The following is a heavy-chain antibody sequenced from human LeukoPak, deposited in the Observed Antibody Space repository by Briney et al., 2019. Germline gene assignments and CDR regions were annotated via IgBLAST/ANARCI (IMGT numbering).Heavy chain of an antibody. V-gene: IGHV4-39*07. J-gene: IGHJ3*02. CDR2: IYYSGST. D-gene: IGHD2-15*01. CDR1: GGSISSSSYH. CDR3: ARDYSDFGAFDI. Sequence: WETLSLTCTVSGGSISSSSYHWGWIRQPPGKGLEWIGSIYYSGSTYYNPSLKSRVTISVDTSKNQFSLNLTSVTAADTAVYYCARDYSDFGAFDIWGQGTMVTVSS.